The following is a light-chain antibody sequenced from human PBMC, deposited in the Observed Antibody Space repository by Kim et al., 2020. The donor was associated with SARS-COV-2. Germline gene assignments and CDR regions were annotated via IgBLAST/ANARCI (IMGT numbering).Light chain of an antibody. CDR3: QQNNNWPST. Sequence: EVVMTQSPATLSLSPGERATLSCRASQTVSSNFAWYQEKPGQAPRLLVYGASTRAPGIPARFSGSGSGTEFTLTISSLQSEDFAIYYCQQNNNWPSTFGQGTKVDIK. J-gene: IGKJ1*01. CDR1: QTVSSN. CDR2: GAS. V-gene: IGKV3-15*01.